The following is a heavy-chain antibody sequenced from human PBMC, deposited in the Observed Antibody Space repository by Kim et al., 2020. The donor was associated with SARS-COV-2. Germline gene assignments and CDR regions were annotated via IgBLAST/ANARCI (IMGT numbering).Heavy chain of an antibody. V-gene: IGHV3-21*04. CDR3: ARDQKVPAAMSPFYYYYGMDV. J-gene: IGHJ6*02. CDR2: ISSSSSYI. CDR1: GFTFSSYS. D-gene: IGHD2-2*01. Sequence: GGSLRLFCAASGFTFSSYSMNWVRQAPGKGLEWVSSISSSSSYIYYADSVKGRFTISRDNAKNSLYLQMNSLRAEDTAVYYCARDQKVPAAMSPFYYYYGMDVWGQGTTVTVSS.